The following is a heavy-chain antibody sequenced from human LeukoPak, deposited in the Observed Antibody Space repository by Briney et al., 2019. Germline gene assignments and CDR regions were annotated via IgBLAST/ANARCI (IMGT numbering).Heavy chain of an antibody. CDR1: GGSISSYY. CDR3: ARALPGYYDSSGYWFDP. D-gene: IGHD3-22*01. V-gene: IGHV4-59*12. CDR2: IYYSGST. Sequence: PSETLSLTCTVSGGSISSYYWSWIRQPPGKGLEWIGYIYYSGSTNYNPSLKSRVTISVDTSKNQFSLQLNSVTPEDTAEYYCARALPGYYDSSGYWFDPWGQGTLVTVSS. J-gene: IGHJ5*02.